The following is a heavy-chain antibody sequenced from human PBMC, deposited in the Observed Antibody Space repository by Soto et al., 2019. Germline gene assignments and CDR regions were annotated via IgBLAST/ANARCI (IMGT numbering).Heavy chain of an antibody. J-gene: IGHJ6*03. CDR3: ARVNHAGYYYYYYYMDV. CDR1: SDSISRSHW. CDR2: IYYSGSV. D-gene: IGHD3-10*01. V-gene: IGHV4-4*02. Sequence: SETLSLTCAVSSDSISRSHWLTWVRQSPGKGLEWLGDIYYSGSVYYNPSLRSRISISMDKSNNQFSLNLSSVTAADTAVYYCARVNHAGYYYYYYYMDVWGKGTTVTVSS.